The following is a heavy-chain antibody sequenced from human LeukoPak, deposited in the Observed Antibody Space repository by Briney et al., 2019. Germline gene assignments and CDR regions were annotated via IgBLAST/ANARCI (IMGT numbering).Heavy chain of an antibody. J-gene: IGHJ6*03. Sequence: SVKVSCKASGGTFGSYSITWVRQAPGQGLEWMGGIIPIFGTANYAQKFQGRVTITADESTSTAYMELSSLRSEDTAVYYCARGRGYSYGASNYYYYYMDVWGKGTTVTISS. CDR2: IIPIFGTA. CDR3: ARGRGYSYGASNYYYYYMDV. V-gene: IGHV1-69*13. D-gene: IGHD5-18*01. CDR1: GGTFGSYS.